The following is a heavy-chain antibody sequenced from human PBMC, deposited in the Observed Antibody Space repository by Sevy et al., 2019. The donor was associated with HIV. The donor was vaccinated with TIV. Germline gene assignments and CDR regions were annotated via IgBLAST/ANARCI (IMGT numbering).Heavy chain of an antibody. CDR3: ARHSHDILTGYYGMDV. V-gene: IGHV5-51*01. CDR1: GYSFTSYW. Sequence: GESLKISCKGSGYSFTSYWIGWVRQMPGKGLEWMGIIYPGDSDTRYSPSFQGQVTISADKSISTAYLQWSSLKASDTAMYYCARHSHDILTGYYGMDVWGQGTTVTVSS. J-gene: IGHJ6*02. CDR2: IYPGDSDT. D-gene: IGHD3-9*01.